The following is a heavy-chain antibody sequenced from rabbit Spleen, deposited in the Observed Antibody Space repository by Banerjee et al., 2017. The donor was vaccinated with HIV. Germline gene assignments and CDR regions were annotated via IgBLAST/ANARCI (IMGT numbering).Heavy chain of an antibody. J-gene: IGHJ6*01. CDR2: IYAGSSGST. Sequence: QSLEESGGGLVKPGASLTLTCKASGFSFNSGYDMCWVRQAPGKGLEWIACIYAGSSGSTYSATWAKGRFTISKTSSTTVTLQMTSLTAADTATYFCARDAGTSFPTYGMDLWGPGTLVTVS. CDR3: ARDAGTSFPTYGMDL. V-gene: IGHV1S40*01. D-gene: IGHD8-1*01. CDR1: GFSFNSGYD.